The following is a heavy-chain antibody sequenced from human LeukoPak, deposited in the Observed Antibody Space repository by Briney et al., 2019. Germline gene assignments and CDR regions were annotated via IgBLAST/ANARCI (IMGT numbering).Heavy chain of an antibody. CDR2: ISYDGSNR. Sequence: PGGSLRLSCAASGFTFSSYAMHWVRQAPGKGLEWVAAISYDGSNRYYADSVKGRFTISGDNAKNSLYLQMNSLRAEDTAVYYCARVRYCSGGSCYWDGVDYWGQGTLVTVSS. V-gene: IGHV3-30*04. CDR1: GFTFSSYA. J-gene: IGHJ4*02. CDR3: ARVRYCSGGSCYWDGVDY. D-gene: IGHD2-15*01.